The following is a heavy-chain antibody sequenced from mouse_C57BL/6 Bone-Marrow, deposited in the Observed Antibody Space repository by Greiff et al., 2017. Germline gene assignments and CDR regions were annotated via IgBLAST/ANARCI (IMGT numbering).Heavy chain of an antibody. CDR2: IYPGDGDT. CDR1: GYAFSTYW. V-gene: IGHV1-80*01. D-gene: IGHD4-1*01. Sequence: VMLVESGAELVKPGASVKISCKVSGYAFSTYWMNWVKQRPGKGLEWIGQIYPGDGDTNYNGKFKGKATLTADKSSSTAYMQRSSLTSEDSAVYFCARDWDYLDYWGQGTTLTVSS. CDR3: ARDWDYLDY. J-gene: IGHJ2*01.